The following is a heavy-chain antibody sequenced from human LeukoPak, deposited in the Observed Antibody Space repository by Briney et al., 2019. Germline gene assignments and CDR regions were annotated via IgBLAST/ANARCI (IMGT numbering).Heavy chain of an antibody. CDR1: GGSISSYY. J-gene: IGHJ6*03. D-gene: IGHD6-13*01. Sequence: PSETLSLTCTVSGGSISSYYWSWIRQPPGKGLEWIGYIYYSGSTNYNPSLKSRVTISVDTSKNQFSLKLSSVTAADTAVYYCARCRYSSSWYGMWYYYYYMDVWGKGTTVTVPS. CDR2: IYYSGST. V-gene: IGHV4-59*01. CDR3: ARCRYSSSWYGMWYYYYYMDV.